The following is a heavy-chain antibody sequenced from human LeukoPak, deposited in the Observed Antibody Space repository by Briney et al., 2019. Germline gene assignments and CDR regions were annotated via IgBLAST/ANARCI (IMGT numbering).Heavy chain of an antibody. CDR2: IYYSGST. V-gene: IGHV4-39*01. CDR1: GGSISRYY. Sequence: SETLSLTCTVSGGSISRYYWGWIRQPPGKGLEWIGSIYYSGSTYYNPSLKSRVTISVDTSKNQFSLKLSSVTAADTAVYYCARRITIFGVVKYFDYWGQGTLVTVSS. CDR3: ARRITIFGVVKYFDY. J-gene: IGHJ4*02. D-gene: IGHD3-3*01.